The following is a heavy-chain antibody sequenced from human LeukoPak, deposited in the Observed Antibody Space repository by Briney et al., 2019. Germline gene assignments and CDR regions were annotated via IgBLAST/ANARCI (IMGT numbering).Heavy chain of an antibody. Sequence: SETLSLTCTVSGGSISSYYWSWIRQPPGKGLEWIGYIYYSGSTNYNPSLKSRVTISVDTSKNQFSLKLSSVTAADTAVYYCARVSYYDSSGYRDAFDIWGQGTMVTVSS. CDR3: ARVSYYDSSGYRDAFDI. CDR2: IYYSGST. V-gene: IGHV4-59*01. D-gene: IGHD3-22*01. J-gene: IGHJ3*02. CDR1: GGSISSYY.